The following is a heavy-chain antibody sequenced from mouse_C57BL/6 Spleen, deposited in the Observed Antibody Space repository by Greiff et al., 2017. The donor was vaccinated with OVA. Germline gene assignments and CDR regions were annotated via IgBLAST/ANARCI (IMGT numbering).Heavy chain of an antibody. J-gene: IGHJ3*01. CDR2: IDPENGDT. CDR1: GFNIKDDY. Sequence: LKQSGAELVRPGASVKLSCTASGFNIKDDYMHWVKQRPEQGLEWIGWIDPENGDTEYASKFQGKATITADTSSNTAYLQLSSLTSEDTAVYYCTTDGNYVPYWGQGTLVTVSA. CDR3: TTDGNYVPY. D-gene: IGHD2-1*01. V-gene: IGHV14-4*01.